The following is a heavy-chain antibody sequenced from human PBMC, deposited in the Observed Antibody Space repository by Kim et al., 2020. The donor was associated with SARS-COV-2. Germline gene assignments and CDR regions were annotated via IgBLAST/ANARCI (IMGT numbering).Heavy chain of an antibody. V-gene: IGHV3-7*01. D-gene: IGHD6-13*01. Sequence: GGSLRLSCAASGFTFSSYWMTWVRQAPGKGLEWVANIKQDGSVTHYVDSVKGRFTISRDNAKNSLYLQMNSLRAEDTAVYFCAIDYYTRYSSAWYDAFDIWGQGTMVTVSS. CDR3: AIDYYTRYSSAWYDAFDI. CDR1: GFTFSSYW. J-gene: IGHJ3*02. CDR2: IKQDGSVT.